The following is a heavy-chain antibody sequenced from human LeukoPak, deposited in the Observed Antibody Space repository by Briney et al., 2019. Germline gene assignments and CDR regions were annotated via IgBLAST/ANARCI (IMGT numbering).Heavy chain of an antibody. D-gene: IGHD3-22*01. CDR3: ARSRYYDSSGYCAPSFPFDY. CDR1: GGSISSHY. V-gene: IGHV4-59*11. Sequence: PSETLSLTCTVSGGSISSHYWSWIRQPPGKGLEWIGYIYYSGSTNYNPSLKSRVTISVDTSKNQFSLKLSSVTAADTAVYYCARSRYYDSSGYCAPSFPFDYWGQGTLVTVSS. CDR2: IYYSGST. J-gene: IGHJ4*02.